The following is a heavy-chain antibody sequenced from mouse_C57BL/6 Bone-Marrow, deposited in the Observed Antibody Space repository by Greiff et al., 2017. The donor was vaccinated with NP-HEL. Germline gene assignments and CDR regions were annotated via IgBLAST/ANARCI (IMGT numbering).Heavy chain of an antibody. CDR1: GYTFTSYG. V-gene: IGHV1-81*01. J-gene: IGHJ3*01. Sequence: QVQLQQSGAELARPGASVKLSCKASGYTFTSYGISWVKQRTGQGLEWIGEIYPRSGNTYYNEKFKGKATLTADKSSSTAYIELHSLTSEDSAVYFCSRYRQLRLRNWFAYWGQGTLVTVSA. D-gene: IGHD3-2*02. CDR3: SRYRQLRLRNWFAY. CDR2: IYPRSGNT.